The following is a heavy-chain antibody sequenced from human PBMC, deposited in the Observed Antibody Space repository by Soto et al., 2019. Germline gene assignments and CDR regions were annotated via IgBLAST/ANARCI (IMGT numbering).Heavy chain of an antibody. V-gene: IGHV4-59*11. CDR1: SASLDSHK. CDR2: IYPNGRT. D-gene: IGHD3-16*02. CDR3: ARMRGLGEISPFFDH. Sequence: QVHLQESGPGLVKPSETLSLTCAVSSASLDSHKWSWIRQPPGKGLEWIGYIYPNGRTNYNPSLRGRVAISIDKSKNQFSLRLDSVFAADAAVYFCARMRGLGEISPFFDHWGQGTLVTVSS. J-gene: IGHJ4*02.